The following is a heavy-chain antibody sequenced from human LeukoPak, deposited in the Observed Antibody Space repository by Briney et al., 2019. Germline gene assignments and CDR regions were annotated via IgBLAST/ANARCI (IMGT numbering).Heavy chain of an antibody. J-gene: IGHJ4*02. CDR3: ARGYGYCGGVCYDY. D-gene: IGHD2-21*02. Sequence: GGSLRLSCAASGFTFSNYVMGWVRQAPGKGLEWVSALSGSGGSTYYADSVKGRFTISRDNSKNTLYLQMNSLRAEDTAVYYCARGYGYCGGVCYDYWGQGTLVTVSS. CDR1: GFTFSNYV. CDR2: LSGSGGST. V-gene: IGHV3-23*01.